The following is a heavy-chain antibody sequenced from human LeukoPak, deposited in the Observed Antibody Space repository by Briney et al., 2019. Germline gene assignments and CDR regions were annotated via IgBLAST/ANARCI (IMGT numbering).Heavy chain of an antibody. D-gene: IGHD2-8*02. CDR2: VHRSGRT. Sequence: PSETLSLTCAVSMDSTSGNYWSWVRQSPGKGLEWIGEVHRSGRTNYMPSLKSRVTISIDKSKDQISLDLTSVTAADTAVYYCATEILGAPTPGAYWGQGTLVTVSS. J-gene: IGHJ4*02. CDR3: ATEILGAPTPGAY. V-gene: IGHV4-4*02. CDR1: MDSTSGNY.